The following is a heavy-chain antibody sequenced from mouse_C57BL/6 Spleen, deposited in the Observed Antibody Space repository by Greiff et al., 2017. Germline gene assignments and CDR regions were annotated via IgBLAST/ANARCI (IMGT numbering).Heavy chain of an antibody. CDR2: IYPGDGDT. Sequence: QVQLKESGPELVKPGASVKISCKASGYAFSSSWMNWVKQRPGKGLEWIGRIYPGDGDTNYNGKFKGKATLTADKSSSTAYMQLSSLTSEDSAVYFCARMGQSYAMDYWGQGTSVTVSS. D-gene: IGHD6-1*01. V-gene: IGHV1-82*01. CDR1: GYAFSSSW. CDR3: ARMGQSYAMDY. J-gene: IGHJ4*01.